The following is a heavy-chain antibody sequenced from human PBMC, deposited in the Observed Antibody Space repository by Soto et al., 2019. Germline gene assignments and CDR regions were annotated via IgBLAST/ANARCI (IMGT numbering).Heavy chain of an antibody. Sequence: QVQLEQSGAEVKKPGSSVKISCKASGGTLSDPGVSWLRQAPGQGLEWVGGTIPVFNTAKYAPKFQGGVTIAADKSTNIAYMELGSLRSDDTAFYYCARGVYGSGNYYTGPSAFDIWGQGTLVIVSS. CDR2: TIPVFNTA. CDR3: ARGVYGSGNYYTGPSAFDI. CDR1: GGTLSDPG. D-gene: IGHD3-10*01. V-gene: IGHV1-69*06. J-gene: IGHJ3*02.